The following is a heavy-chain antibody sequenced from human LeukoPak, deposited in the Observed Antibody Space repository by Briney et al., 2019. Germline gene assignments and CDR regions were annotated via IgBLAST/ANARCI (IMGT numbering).Heavy chain of an antibody. Sequence: GGSLRLSCGASGFTFSSYSMNWVRQAPGKGLEWVSCISGSSSFIYYADSLKGRFTISRDNSQSTLYLYMNSLTTEDTALYYCARAVPAPGTPENAFDIWGQGTVVTVSS. V-gene: IGHV3-21*01. CDR1: GFTFSSYS. J-gene: IGHJ3*02. CDR3: ARAVPAPGTPENAFDI. CDR2: ISGSSSFI. D-gene: IGHD6-13*01.